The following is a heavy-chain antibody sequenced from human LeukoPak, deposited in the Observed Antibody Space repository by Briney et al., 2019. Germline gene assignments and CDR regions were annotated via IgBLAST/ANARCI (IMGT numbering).Heavy chain of an antibody. CDR2: IKQDGSDE. CDR3: ARGMDDSGWAPSDY. Sequence: GGSLRLSCAASGFTFSSYWMTWVRQAPGKGLEWVVNIKQDGSDEYYVDSVKGRFTISRDTAKNSLFLQMNSLRADDTAVYYCARGMDDSGWAPSDYWGQGTLVTVSS. J-gene: IGHJ4*02. CDR1: GFTFSSYW. D-gene: IGHD6-19*01. V-gene: IGHV3-7*01.